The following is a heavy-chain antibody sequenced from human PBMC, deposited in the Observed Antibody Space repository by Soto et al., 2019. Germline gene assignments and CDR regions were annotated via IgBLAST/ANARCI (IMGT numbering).Heavy chain of an antibody. CDR2: ISSSSSYI. V-gene: IGHV3-21*01. J-gene: IGHJ6*02. D-gene: IGHD6-19*01. Sequence: GGSLRLFCAASGFTFRSSRLTWVRQAPGKGLEWVSSISSSSSYIYYADSVKGRFTISRDNAKNSLYLQMNSLRAEDTAVYYCATSSGHYYYGMDVWGQGTTVTVSS. CDR1: GFTFRSSR. CDR3: ATSSGHYYYGMDV.